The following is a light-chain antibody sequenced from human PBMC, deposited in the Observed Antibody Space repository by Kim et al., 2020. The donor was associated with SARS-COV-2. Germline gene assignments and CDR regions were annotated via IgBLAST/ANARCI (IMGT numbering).Light chain of an antibody. CDR2: GAS. Sequence: EIVITQSPATLSVSPGERATLSCRASQSVMSYLAWYQQRPGQAPRLLIYGASTRATDIPARFSGRGSGTEFTLTISSLQSEDFAVYYCQQYNTWPSLTFGGGTKLEI. CDR3: QQYNTWPSLT. J-gene: IGKJ4*01. V-gene: IGKV3-15*01. CDR1: QSVMSY.